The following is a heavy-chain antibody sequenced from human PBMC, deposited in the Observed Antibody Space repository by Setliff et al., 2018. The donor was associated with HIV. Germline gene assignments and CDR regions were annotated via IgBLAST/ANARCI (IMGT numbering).Heavy chain of an antibody. CDR2: IRSSSSTI. Sequence: GGSLRLSCAASGFTFSSYNMNWVRQAPGKGLEWVSFIRSSSSTIYYADSVKGRFTISRDNAKNSLYLQMNSLRAEDTALYYCARDQIYYDSRYYYYMDVWGKGTTVTVSS. CDR1: GFTFSSYN. J-gene: IGHJ6*03. D-gene: IGHD3-22*01. CDR3: ARDQIYYDSRYYYYMDV. V-gene: IGHV3-48*04.